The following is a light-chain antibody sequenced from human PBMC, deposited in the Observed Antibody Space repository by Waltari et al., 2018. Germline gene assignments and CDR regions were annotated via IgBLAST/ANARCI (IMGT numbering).Light chain of an antibody. CDR2: GVS. CDR1: QSVTAN. J-gene: IGKJ4*01. CDR3: QHYNNWPLT. Sequence: DIVMTQFPATLSLSPGERATLSCRASQSVTANLAWYQQKPGQAPRLLIYGVSFRATDIPARFSGSGSGTDFTLTISSLQSEDFATYYCQHYNNWPLTFGGGTKVEIK. V-gene: IGKV3-15*01.